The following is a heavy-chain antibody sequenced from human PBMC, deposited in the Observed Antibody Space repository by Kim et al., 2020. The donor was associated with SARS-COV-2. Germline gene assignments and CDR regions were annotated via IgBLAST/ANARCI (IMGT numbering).Heavy chain of an antibody. D-gene: IGHD6-19*01. J-gene: IGHJ4*02. V-gene: IGHV4-39*07. Sequence: YYTPSLKSRLSISIDPSKNQFSVKLSSVTAADTAGYFCAKYTTAWATFDYWGQGTLVTVSS. CDR3: AKYTTAWATFDY.